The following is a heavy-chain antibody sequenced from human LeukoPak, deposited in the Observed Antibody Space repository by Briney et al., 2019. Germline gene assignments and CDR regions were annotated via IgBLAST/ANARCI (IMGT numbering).Heavy chain of an antibody. D-gene: IGHD2-8*01. J-gene: IGHJ4*02. V-gene: IGHV3-30-3*01. CDR1: VFTFSSYA. Sequence: GGSLRLSCAASVFTFSSYAMHWVRQAPGKGPEWVAVISSDGVSHYYADSVKGRFTISRDNSKNTLYPQMYSLRAEDTAVYYCARDPMADFDYWGQGTLVTVSS. CDR3: ARDPMADFDY. CDR2: ISSDGVSH.